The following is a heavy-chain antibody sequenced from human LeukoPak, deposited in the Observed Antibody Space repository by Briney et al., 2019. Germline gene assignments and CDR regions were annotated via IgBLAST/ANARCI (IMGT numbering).Heavy chain of an antibody. J-gene: IGHJ4*02. V-gene: IGHV3-53*01. CDR1: GFTVSSNY. Sequence: GGSLRLSCAASGFTVSSNYMSWVRQAPGKGLEWVSVIYSGGSTYYADSVKGRFTISRDNSKNMLYLQMNSLRAADTAVYYCARDRGWNDGDYWGQGTLVTVSS. CDR3: ARDRGWNDGDY. CDR2: IYSGGST. D-gene: IGHD1-1*01.